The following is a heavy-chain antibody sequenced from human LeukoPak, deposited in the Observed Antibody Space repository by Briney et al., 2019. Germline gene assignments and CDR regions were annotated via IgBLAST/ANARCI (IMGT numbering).Heavy chain of an antibody. Sequence: PSQTLSLTCTVSGGSISSGSYYWSWIRQPAGKGLEWIGRIYTSGSTNYNPSLKSRVTISVDTSKNQFSLKLSSVTAADTAVYYCAREKPGGADYYDSSGYNFFDYWGQGTLVTVSS. CDR2: IYTSGST. CDR3: AREKPGGADYYDSSGYNFFDY. J-gene: IGHJ4*02. D-gene: IGHD3-22*01. V-gene: IGHV4-61*02. CDR1: GGSISSGSYY.